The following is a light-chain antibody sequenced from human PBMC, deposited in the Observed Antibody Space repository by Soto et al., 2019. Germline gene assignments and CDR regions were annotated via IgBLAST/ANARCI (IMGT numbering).Light chain of an antibody. J-gene: IGKJ1*01. V-gene: IGKV3-20*01. CDR1: QTVTSSF. CDR2: GAS. CDR3: QPYDSSPQT. Sequence: EIVLTQSPGALSLSPGERATLSCRASQTVTSSFLAWYQQKPGQAPRLLISGASSRAAGIPDRFSGSGSGTDFTLTITGVAPDDLAVYYCQPYDSSPQTLGYGTKVDIK.